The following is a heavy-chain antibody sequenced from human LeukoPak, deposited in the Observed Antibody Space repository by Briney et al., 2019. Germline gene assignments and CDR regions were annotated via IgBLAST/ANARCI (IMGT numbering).Heavy chain of an antibody. CDR1: GFTFSSHA. Sequence: GSLRLSCAASGFTFSSHAMSWVRQAPGKGLEWIGEINHSGSTNYNPSLKSRVTISVDTSKNQFSLKLSSVTAADTAVYYCARAPRPCDAFDIWGQGTMVTVSS. CDR3: ARAPRPCDAFDI. CDR2: INHSGST. V-gene: IGHV4-4*02. J-gene: IGHJ3*02.